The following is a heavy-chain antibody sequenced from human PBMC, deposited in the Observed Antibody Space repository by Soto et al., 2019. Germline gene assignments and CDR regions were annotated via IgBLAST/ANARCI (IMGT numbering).Heavy chain of an antibody. V-gene: IGHV3-21*01. CDR2: ISSSSSYI. CDR1: GFTFSSYS. Sequence: GESLKISCAASGFTFSSYSMNWVRQAPGKGLEWVSSISSSSSYIYYADSVKGRFTISRDNAKNSLYLQMNSLRAEDTAVYYCARDSNHLNAFDIWGQGTMVTVSS. CDR3: ARDSNHLNAFDI. J-gene: IGHJ3*02.